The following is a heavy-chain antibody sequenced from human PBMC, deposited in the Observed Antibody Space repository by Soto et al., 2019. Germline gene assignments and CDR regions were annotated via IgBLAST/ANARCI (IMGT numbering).Heavy chain of an antibody. D-gene: IGHD1-26*01. CDR3: AKYRSRIVGATDY. J-gene: IGHJ4*02. CDR1: GFTFSSYA. CDR2: ISGSGGST. V-gene: IGHV3-23*01. Sequence: AGSLRLSCAASGFTFSSYAMSWVRQAPGKGLEWVSAISGSGGSTYYAESVKGRFTISRDNSKNTLYLQMNSLRAEDTAVYYRAKYRSRIVGATDYWGQGTLVTVSS.